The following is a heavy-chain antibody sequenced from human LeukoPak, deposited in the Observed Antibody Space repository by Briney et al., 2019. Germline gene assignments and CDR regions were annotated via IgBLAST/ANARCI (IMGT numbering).Heavy chain of an antibody. D-gene: IGHD5-18*01. J-gene: IGHJ4*02. V-gene: IGHV4-38-2*01. Sequence: PSETLSLTCAVSGYSISSGYYWGWIRQPPGKGLEWIGSIYHSGSTYYNPSLKSRVTISVDASKNQFSLKLSSVTAADTAVYYCARGLTRGYSFGPPGFWGQGTLVAVSS. CDR1: GYSISSGYY. CDR2: IYHSGST. CDR3: ARGLTRGYSFGPPGF.